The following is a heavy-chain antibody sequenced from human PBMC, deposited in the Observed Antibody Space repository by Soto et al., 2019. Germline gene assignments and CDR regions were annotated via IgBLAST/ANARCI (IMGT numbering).Heavy chain of an antibody. Sequence: SETLSLTCTVSGGSISSYYWSWIRQTPEKGLEWIGYVNGNWGSNYNPSLKSRVAISLDTSKSQFSLKLTSVTATDTAVYYCATQPRGDYGYYYYGMDVWGQGTTVTVSS. CDR2: VNGNWGS. CDR1: GGSISSYY. D-gene: IGHD4-17*01. J-gene: IGHJ6*02. V-gene: IGHV4-59*08. CDR3: ATQPRGDYGYYYYGMDV.